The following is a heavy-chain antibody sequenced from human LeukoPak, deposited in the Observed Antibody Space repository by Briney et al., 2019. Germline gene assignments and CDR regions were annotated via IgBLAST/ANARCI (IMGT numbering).Heavy chain of an antibody. Sequence: SQTLSLTCTVSGDSVSSAEHYWSCIRQLPGKGLESLGFIRHTESTRQNPSLKNRAAVSLNASKNQFALKLSSVSAADTAVYYCARGGNRFGGFYFDHWGQGILGTVSA. J-gene: IGHJ4*02. V-gene: IGHV4-31*03. CDR3: ARGGNRFGGFYFDH. D-gene: IGHD3-10*01. CDR2: IRHTEST. CDR1: GDSVSSAEHY.